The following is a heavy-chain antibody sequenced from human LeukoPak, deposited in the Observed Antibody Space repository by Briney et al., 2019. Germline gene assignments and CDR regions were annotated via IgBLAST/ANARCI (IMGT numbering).Heavy chain of an antibody. J-gene: IGHJ6*02. Sequence: GGSLRLSCAASGFTFSSYAMSWVRQAPGKGLEWVSAISGSGGSTYYADSVKGRFTISRDNSKNTLYLQMNSLRAEDTAVYYCATARGRLSAADVWGQGTTVTVSS. V-gene: IGHV3-23*01. CDR2: ISGSGGST. CDR1: GFTFSSYA. CDR3: ATARGRLSAADV.